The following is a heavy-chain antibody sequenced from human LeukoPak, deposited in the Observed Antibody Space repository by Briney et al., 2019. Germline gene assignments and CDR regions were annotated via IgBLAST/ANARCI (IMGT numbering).Heavy chain of an antibody. CDR3: AKDLPPWFGESLNGGFRGGMDV. J-gene: IGHJ6*02. Sequence: GRSLRLSCAASGFTFDDYAMHWVRQAPGKGLEWVSGISWNSGSIGYADSVKGRFTISRDNAKNSLYLQMNSLRAEDTAVYYCAKDLPPWFGESLNGGFRGGMDVWGQGTTVTVSS. V-gene: IGHV3-9*01. CDR1: GFTFDDYA. CDR2: ISWNSGSI. D-gene: IGHD3-10*01.